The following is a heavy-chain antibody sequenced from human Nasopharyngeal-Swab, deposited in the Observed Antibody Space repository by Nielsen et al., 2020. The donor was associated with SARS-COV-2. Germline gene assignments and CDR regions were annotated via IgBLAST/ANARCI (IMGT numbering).Heavy chain of an antibody. Sequence: GESLKISCAASGFTFSSYAMSWVRQAPGKGLEWVANIKQDGSEKYYVDSVKGRFTISRDNAKNSVYFQMNSLRVEDTAVYYCARGPSGYYGVWFDPWGQGTLVTVSS. CDR2: IKQDGSEK. CDR1: GFTFSSYA. D-gene: IGHD3-3*01. V-gene: IGHV3-7*01. J-gene: IGHJ5*02. CDR3: ARGPSGYYGVWFDP.